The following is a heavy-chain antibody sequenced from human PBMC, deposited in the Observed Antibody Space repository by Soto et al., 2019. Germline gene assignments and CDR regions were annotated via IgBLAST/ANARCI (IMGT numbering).Heavy chain of an antibody. J-gene: IGHJ5*02. V-gene: IGHV4-59*01. D-gene: IGHD4-4*01. CDR1: GGSISSYY. CDR3: ARLTTVTWFDP. Sequence: SETLSLTCTVSGGSISSYYWSWIRQPPGKGLEWIGYIYYSGSTNYNPSLKSRVTISVDTSKNQFSLKLSSVTAADTAVYYCARLTTVTWFDPWGQGTLVTFSS. CDR2: IYYSGST.